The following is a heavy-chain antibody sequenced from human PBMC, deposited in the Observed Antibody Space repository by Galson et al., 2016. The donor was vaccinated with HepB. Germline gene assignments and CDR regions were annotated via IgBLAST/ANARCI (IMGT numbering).Heavy chain of an antibody. CDR1: GDSVSSSRAA. D-gene: IGHD3-3*01. CDR3: ARAVEYYTFWSRLYGMDV. CDR2: TYYRLKWNN. J-gene: IGHJ6*02. V-gene: IGHV6-1*01. Sequence: AISGDSVSSSRAAWNWIRQSPSRGLEWLGRTYYRLKWNNDYAVSVKSRIIINPDTSKNQFSLKLKSVTPEDTAVYYCARAVEYYTFWSRLYGMDVWGQGTTVIVSS.